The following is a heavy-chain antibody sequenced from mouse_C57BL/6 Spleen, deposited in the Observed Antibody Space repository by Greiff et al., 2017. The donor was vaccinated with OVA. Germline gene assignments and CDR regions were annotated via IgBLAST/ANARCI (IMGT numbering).Heavy chain of an antibody. CDR3: AREGTTVVDFDY. Sequence: EVQVVESEGGLVQPGSSMKLSCTASGFTFSDYYMAWVRQVPEKGLEWVANINYDGSSTYYLDSLKSRFIISRDNAKNILYLQMSSLKSEDTATYYCAREGTTVVDFDYWGQGTTLTVSS. V-gene: IGHV5-16*01. CDR2: INYDGSST. D-gene: IGHD1-1*01. J-gene: IGHJ2*01. CDR1: GFTFSDYY.